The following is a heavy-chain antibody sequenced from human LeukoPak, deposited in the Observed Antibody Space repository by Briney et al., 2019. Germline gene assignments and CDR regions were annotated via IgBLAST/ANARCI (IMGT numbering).Heavy chain of an antibody. CDR1: GGSFSGYY. Sequence: SETLSLTCAVYGGSFSGYYWSWIRQPPGKGLEWIGEINHSGSTNYNPSLKSRVTISVDTSKNQFSLKLSSLTAADTAVYYCARHNSDYYVDYWGQGTLVTVSS. J-gene: IGHJ4*02. V-gene: IGHV4-34*01. CDR2: INHSGST. CDR3: ARHNSDYYVDY. D-gene: IGHD6-25*01.